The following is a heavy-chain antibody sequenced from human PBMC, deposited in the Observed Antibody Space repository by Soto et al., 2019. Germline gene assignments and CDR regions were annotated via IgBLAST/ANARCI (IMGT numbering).Heavy chain of an antibody. CDR2: INHSGST. Sequence: PSETLSLTCTVSGGSISSRSYYWGWVRQPPGKGLEWIGEINHSGSTNYNPSLKSRVTISVDTSKNQFSLKLSSVTAADTAVYYCARAARRSNWFDPWGQGTLVTVSS. CDR3: ARAARRSNWFDP. J-gene: IGHJ5*02. V-gene: IGHV4-39*07. D-gene: IGHD6-6*01. CDR1: GGSISSRSYY.